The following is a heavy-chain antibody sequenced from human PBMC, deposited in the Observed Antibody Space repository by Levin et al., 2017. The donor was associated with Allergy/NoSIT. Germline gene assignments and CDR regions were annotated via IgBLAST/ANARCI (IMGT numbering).Heavy chain of an antibody. J-gene: IGHJ4*02. CDR3: ARQCYDILTGYYSFDY. V-gene: IGHV4-39*01. CDR1: GGSISSSISY. D-gene: IGHD3-9*01. CDR2: IYNSGST. Sequence: ESLKISCTVSGGSISSSISYWGWIRQAPGKGLKWIGSIYNSGSTYYNPSLKSRVTTSVDTSKNQFSLKLSSVTAADTAVYYGARQCYDILTGYYSFDYWGQGTLVTVSS.